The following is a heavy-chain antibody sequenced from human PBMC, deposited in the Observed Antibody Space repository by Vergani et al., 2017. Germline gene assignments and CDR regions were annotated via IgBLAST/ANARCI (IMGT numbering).Heavy chain of an antibody. Sequence: EVQLVQSGAEVKKPGASLKISCKGSGYSFTSYWIGWVRQMPGKGLEWMGIIYPGDSDTRYSPSFQGQVTISADKSISTAYLQWSSLKASDTAMYYCARRDTMVRGVISKYDSFDIWGQGTMVTVSS. CDR2: IYPGDSDT. CDR3: ARRDTMVRGVISKYDSFDI. D-gene: IGHD3-10*01. CDR1: GYSFTSYW. V-gene: IGHV5-51*01. J-gene: IGHJ3*02.